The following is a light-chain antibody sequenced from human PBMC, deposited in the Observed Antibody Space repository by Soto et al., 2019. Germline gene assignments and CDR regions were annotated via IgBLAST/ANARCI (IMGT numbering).Light chain of an antibody. CDR3: LQDYNYPPT. CDR2: AAS. CDR1: QNIDIS. Sequence: DIQMTQSPSTLSASVGDRVTITCRASQNIDISLAWFQQRPGQAPKVLIYAASGLASGVPSTFSGSGSGTEFTLTISSLQPDDFATYYCLQDYNYPPTFGQGTKVDIK. V-gene: IGKV1-5*01. J-gene: IGKJ1*01.